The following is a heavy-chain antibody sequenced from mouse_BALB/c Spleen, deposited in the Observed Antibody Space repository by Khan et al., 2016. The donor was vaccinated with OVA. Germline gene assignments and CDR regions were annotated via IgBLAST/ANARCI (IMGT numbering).Heavy chain of an antibody. Sequence: QVRLQQSGPGLVAPSQSLSITCTVSGFSLTSYGVHWVRQPPGKGLEWLGVIWAGGSTNYNSDLMSRLSISNDNSKSQVFLKMNSLQTDDTAMYYWARLVDIWGQGTTVTVSS. D-gene: IGHD1-3*01. CDR2: IWAGGST. V-gene: IGHV2-9*02. J-gene: IGHJ2*01. CDR1: GFSLTSYG. CDR3: ARLVDI.